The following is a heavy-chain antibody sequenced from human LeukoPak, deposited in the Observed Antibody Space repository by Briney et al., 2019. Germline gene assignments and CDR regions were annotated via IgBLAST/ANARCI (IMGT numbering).Heavy chain of an antibody. Sequence: SGTLSLTCAVSGGSIINSNWWSWVRQPPGKGLEWIGEIDHSGSTSYNPSLKSRVTISVDTSKNQFSLKLSSVTAADTAVYYCARGTLQYPYYFGYWGQGTLVTVSS. CDR2: IDHSGST. D-gene: IGHD4-4*01. CDR1: GGSIINSNW. V-gene: IGHV4-4*02. J-gene: IGHJ4*02. CDR3: ARGTLQYPYYFGY.